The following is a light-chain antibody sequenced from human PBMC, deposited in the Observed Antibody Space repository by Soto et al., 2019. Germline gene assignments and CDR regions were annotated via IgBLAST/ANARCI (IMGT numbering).Light chain of an antibody. CDR2: GAS. J-gene: IGKJ4*01. CDR3: QQYCSSPLT. Sequence: EIELTQSPGTLSLSPGERATISCRASQSVSSSYLAWYQQKPGQAPRLLIYGASIRATGIPARFSGSGSGTDFTLTISRLEPEDFAVYYCQQYCSSPLTFGGGTKVEIK. V-gene: IGKV3-20*01. CDR1: QSVSSSY.